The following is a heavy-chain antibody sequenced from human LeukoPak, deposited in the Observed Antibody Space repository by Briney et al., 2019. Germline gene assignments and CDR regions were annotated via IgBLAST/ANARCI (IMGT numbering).Heavy chain of an antibody. CDR2: IRGKVYGGTT. J-gene: IGHJ3*02. V-gene: IGHV3-49*04. D-gene: IGHD3-22*01. CDR3: TRARSGYYADHSEI. Sequence: PGGSLRLSCTVSGFTFGDYAMSWVRQAPGKGLEWVGFIRGKVYGGTTEYAASVKGRFTISRDDSKSIAYLQMNSLKTEDTAVYYCTRARSGYYADHSEIWGLGTMVTVSS. CDR1: GFTFGDYA.